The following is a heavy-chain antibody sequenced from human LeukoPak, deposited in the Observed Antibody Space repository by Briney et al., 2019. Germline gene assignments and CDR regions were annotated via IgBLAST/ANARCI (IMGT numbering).Heavy chain of an antibody. CDR1: GFTFRNYN. J-gene: IGHJ5*02. CDR2: ITSSSSTI. Sequence: GGSLRLSCAASGFTFRNYNMNWVRQAPGKGLEWVSYITSSSSTIYYADSVKGRFTISRDNAKNSLYLQMNSLRAEDTAVYYCARDRAGPPVDPWGQGTLVTVSS. V-gene: IGHV3-48*04. D-gene: IGHD6-19*01. CDR3: ARDRAGPPVDP.